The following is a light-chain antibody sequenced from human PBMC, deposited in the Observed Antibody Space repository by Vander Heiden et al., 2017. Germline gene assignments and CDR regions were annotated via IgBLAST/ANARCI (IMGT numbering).Light chain of an antibody. CDR3: QQYDNLPLT. V-gene: IGKV3D-7*01. CDR1: QSVSSSY. Sequence: PGERVTLSCRASQSVSSSYLTWYQQKPGQAPRLLIYGASTRATSIPARFSGSRSGTDFTLTISSLQPEDFAVYYCQQYDNLPLTFGGGTKLEIK. J-gene: IGKJ4*01. CDR2: GAS.